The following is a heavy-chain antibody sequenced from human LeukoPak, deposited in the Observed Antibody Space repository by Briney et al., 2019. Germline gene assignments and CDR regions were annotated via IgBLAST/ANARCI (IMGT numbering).Heavy chain of an antibody. V-gene: IGHV3-7*01. D-gene: IGHD6-13*01. J-gene: IGHJ3*02. CDR3: ARIAAALNDAFDI. CDR2: IKQDGSEK. CDR1: GFTFSSYW. Sequence: GGSLRLSCAASGFTFSSYWMSWVRQAPGKGLEWVANIKQDGSEKYYVDSVKGRFTISRDNAKNSLYLQMNSLRAEDTAVYYCARIAAALNDAFDIWGQGTMVTVSS.